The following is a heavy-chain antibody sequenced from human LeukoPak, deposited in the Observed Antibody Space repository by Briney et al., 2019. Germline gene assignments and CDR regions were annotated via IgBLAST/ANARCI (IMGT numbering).Heavy chain of an antibody. V-gene: IGHV3-33*01. Sequence: PGRSLRLSCAASGFTFSSYGMHWVRQAPGKGLEWVAVIWYDGSNKYYADSVKGRFTISRENSKNTLYLLMNSLRAEDTAVYYCARDLDLVIDYWGQGTLVTVSS. D-gene: IGHD5-12*01. CDR2: IWYDGSNK. CDR1: GFTFSSYG. J-gene: IGHJ4*02. CDR3: ARDLDLVIDY.